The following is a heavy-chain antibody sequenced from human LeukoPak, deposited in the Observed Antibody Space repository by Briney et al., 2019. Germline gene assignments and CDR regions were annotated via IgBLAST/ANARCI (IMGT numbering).Heavy chain of an antibody. D-gene: IGHD2-15*01. J-gene: IGHJ4*02. Sequence: PGGSLRLSCAVSGFTFSSYSMNWVRQAPGKGLEWVGRIKSKTDGGTTDYAAPVKGRFTILRDDSKNTVYLQMNSLKTEDTAVYFCTTVTVCTGSSCPGAFNYWGQGTLVTVSS. CDR1: GFTFSSYS. V-gene: IGHV3-15*01. CDR3: TTVTVCTGSSCPGAFNY. CDR2: IKSKTDGGTT.